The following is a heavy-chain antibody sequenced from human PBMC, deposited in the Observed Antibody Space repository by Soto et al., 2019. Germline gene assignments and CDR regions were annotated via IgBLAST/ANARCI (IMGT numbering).Heavy chain of an antibody. CDR2: INPDNGNT. J-gene: IGHJ4*02. CDR3: ARGGSGWYVDY. D-gene: IGHD6-19*01. CDR1: DYTFINYA. V-gene: IGHV1-18*01. Sequence: QVQLVQSGAEVKNPGASVKVSCMASDYTFINYAISWVRQAPGQGLEWMGWINPDNGNTDSEQKFQGRVTMTADTSTSTAYMALRSLTSDDTAVYYCARGGSGWYVDYWGQGTLVTVSS.